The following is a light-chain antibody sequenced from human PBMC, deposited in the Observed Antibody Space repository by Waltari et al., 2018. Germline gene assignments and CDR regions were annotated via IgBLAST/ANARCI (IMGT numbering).Light chain of an antibody. CDR3: QQFNTDPLT. CDR1: KSISSW. J-gene: IGKJ4*01. Sequence: DIQMTQSPSTLSASVGERVTITCRDSKSISSWLAWYQQKPGKAPKLLFSEASSFESGVPSRFSGSGSGTEFTLTISSLQPDDFATYYCQQFNTDPLTLGGGTKVDIK. V-gene: IGKV1-5*03. CDR2: EAS.